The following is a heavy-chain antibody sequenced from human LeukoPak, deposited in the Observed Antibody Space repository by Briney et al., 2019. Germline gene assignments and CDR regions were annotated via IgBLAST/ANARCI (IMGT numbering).Heavy chain of an antibody. CDR3: ASQGGYGDHVY. Sequence: SETLSLTCTVSGDSISTYYWTWIRQSPGKGLEWIGYIYYSGSTNYNPSLKSRVTISVDTSKNQFSLKLSSVTAADTAVYYCASQGGYGDHVYWGQGTLVTVSS. D-gene: IGHD4-17*01. J-gene: IGHJ4*02. CDR1: GDSISTYY. CDR2: IYYSGST. V-gene: IGHV4-59*01.